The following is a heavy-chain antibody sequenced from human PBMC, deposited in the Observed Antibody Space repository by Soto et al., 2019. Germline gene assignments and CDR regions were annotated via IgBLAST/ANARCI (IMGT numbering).Heavy chain of an antibody. V-gene: IGHV3-15*07. CDR1: GFAFANTW. Sequence: EAQLVDSGGGLVKPGASVRLSCSGSGFAFANTWINWVRQAPGKGLEWVGRIKTKAGGGAANYAPPMKGRFSISRDDSQQTAYLQMNSLRIEDTAVYYCTADRILVNYLWVGWFDTWGQGAQVTVSS. D-gene: IGHD1-7*01. CDR2: IKTKAGGGAA. CDR3: TADRILVNYLWVGWFDT. J-gene: IGHJ5*02.